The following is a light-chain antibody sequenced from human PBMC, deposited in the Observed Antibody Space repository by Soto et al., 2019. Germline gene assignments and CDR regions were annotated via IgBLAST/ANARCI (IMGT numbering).Light chain of an antibody. CDR3: QQSYSTPLFT. CDR1: QSITSY. J-gene: IGKJ3*01. Sequence: DIQMTQSPSSLSASVGDRVTITCRASQSITSYLNWYRQKPGKAPELLIYAASSLQSGVPSRFSGSGSGTDFTLTISSLQPEDFATYYCQQSYSTPLFTFGPGTKVDL. CDR2: AAS. V-gene: IGKV1-39*01.